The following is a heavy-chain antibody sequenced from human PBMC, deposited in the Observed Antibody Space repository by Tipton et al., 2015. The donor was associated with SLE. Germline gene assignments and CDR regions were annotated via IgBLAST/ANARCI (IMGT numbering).Heavy chain of an antibody. CDR2: TNPSGNT. CDR1: GGSISSSSYS. Sequence: TLSLTCTVSGGSISSSSYSWSWIRQPPGKGLEWIGQTNPSGNTNYNPSLKSRVTISVDTSNNQLSLKLSSVTAADTAVYYCARLVGAYDILTGYYQRYFDYWCQGTLVTVSS. D-gene: IGHD3-9*01. V-gene: IGHV4-39*01. CDR3: ARLVGAYDILTGYYQRYFDY. J-gene: IGHJ4*02.